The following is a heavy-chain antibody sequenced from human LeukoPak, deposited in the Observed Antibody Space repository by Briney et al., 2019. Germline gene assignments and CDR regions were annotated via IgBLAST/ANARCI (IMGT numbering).Heavy chain of an antibody. CDR1: GGSISSDY. Sequence: SETLSLTCTVSGGSISSDYWSWIRQPAGKGLEWMGRIYTSGSTSYNPSLKSRVTMSVDTSKKHFSLKLSSAPAADTAVYYCARGGSNFDYWGQGTLVTVSS. CDR2: IYTSGST. J-gene: IGHJ4*02. D-gene: IGHD2/OR15-2a*01. CDR3: ARGGSNFDY. V-gene: IGHV4-4*07.